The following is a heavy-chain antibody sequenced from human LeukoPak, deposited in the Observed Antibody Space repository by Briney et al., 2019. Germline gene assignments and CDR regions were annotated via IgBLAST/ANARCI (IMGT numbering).Heavy chain of an antibody. D-gene: IGHD7-27*01. CDR2: IIPIFGIA. J-gene: IGHJ6*01. CDR1: GGTFTSYA. Sequence: SVKVSCKASGGTFTSYAISWVRQAPGQGLEWMGRIIPIFGIANYAQKLQGRVTITADKSTSTAYMELSSLRSEDTAVYYCARDLGDYYYYGMDVGGQGTTVTVSS. CDR3: ARDLGDYYYYGMDV. V-gene: IGHV1-69*10.